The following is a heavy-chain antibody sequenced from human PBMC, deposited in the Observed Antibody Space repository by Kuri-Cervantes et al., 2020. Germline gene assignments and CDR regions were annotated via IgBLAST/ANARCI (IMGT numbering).Heavy chain of an antibody. CDR1: GYTFTSYD. D-gene: IGHD5-24*01. J-gene: IGHJ4*02. CDR3: AREGEMARDYFDY. Sequence: ASVKVSCKASGYTFTSYDINWVRQATGQGLEWMGWMNPNSGNTGYAQKFQGRVTMTRNASISTAYMELSSLRSEDTAVYYCAREGEMARDYFDYWGQGTLVTVSS. CDR2: MNPNSGNT. V-gene: IGHV1-8*01.